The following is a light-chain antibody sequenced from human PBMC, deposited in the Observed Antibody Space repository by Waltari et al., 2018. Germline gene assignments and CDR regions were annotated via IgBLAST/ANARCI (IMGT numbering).Light chain of an antibody. CDR2: NVS. J-gene: IGLJ1*01. CDR1: SSDLGAYQY. Sequence: HSVLTQPASVSGSPGQSITISCTGTSSDLGAYQYVSWYQQHPGKAPKLILYNVSARPSGVSNRFSGSKSGNTASLTISGLQPEDEADYYCSSYTSTISLDVFGSGTKVTVL. CDR3: SSYTSTISLDV. V-gene: IGLV2-14*03.